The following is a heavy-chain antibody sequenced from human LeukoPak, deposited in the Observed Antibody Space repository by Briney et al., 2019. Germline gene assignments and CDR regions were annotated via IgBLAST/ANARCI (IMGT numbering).Heavy chain of an antibody. CDR1: GGSFSGYY. CDR3: ARGLRQWLYRYNWFDP. V-gene: IGHV4-34*01. D-gene: IGHD3-22*01. J-gene: IGHJ5*02. Sequence: PSETLSLTCAVYGGSFSGYYWSWIRQPPGKGLEWIGEINHSGSTNYNPSLKSRVTISVDTSKNQFSLKLSSVTAADTAVYYCARGLRQWLYRYNWFDPWGQGTLVTVSS. CDR2: INHSGST.